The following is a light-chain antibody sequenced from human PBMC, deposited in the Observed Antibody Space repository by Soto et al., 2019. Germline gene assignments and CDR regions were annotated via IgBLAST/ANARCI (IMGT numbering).Light chain of an antibody. Sequence: QMTQSPSPQPGSVGDRVNITCWASETVRRCLAWYQQKPGKAPKLLIYNASTLKSGVPSRFSGSGSGTEFTLTISRLQPEDFATYYCQQHNSYPITFGQGTRLEIK. J-gene: IGKJ5*01. CDR1: ETVRRC. CDR2: NAS. V-gene: IGKV1-5*03. CDR3: QQHNSYPIT.